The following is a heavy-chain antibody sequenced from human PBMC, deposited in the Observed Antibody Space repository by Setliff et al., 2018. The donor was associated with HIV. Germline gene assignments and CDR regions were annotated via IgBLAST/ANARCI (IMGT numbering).Heavy chain of an antibody. CDR2: FYYTGST. V-gene: IGHV4-39*01. CDR1: GGSINSRSYS. Sequence: KPSETLSLTCTVSGGSINSRSYSWGWIRQPPGKGLEWIGSFYYTGSTYYNPSLRSRVTISVDTSKNQFSLKLSSVTAADTSVYYCATLHSSGWPYYSDYWGQGILVTVSS. D-gene: IGHD6-19*01. J-gene: IGHJ4*02. CDR3: ATLHSSGWPYYSDY.